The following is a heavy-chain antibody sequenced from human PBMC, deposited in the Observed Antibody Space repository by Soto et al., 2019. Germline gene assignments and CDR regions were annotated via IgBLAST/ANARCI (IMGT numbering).Heavy chain of an antibody. CDR1: GYTLTELS. CDR2: FDPEDGET. Sequence: GASVKVSCKVSGYTLTELSMHWVRQAPGKGLEWMGGFDPEDGETIYAQKFQGRVTITADKSTSTAYMELSSLRSEDTAVYYCASLMSSGYYYGMDVWGQGTTVTVSS. D-gene: IGHD3-10*01. V-gene: IGHV1-24*01. CDR3: ASLMSSGYYYGMDV. J-gene: IGHJ6*02.